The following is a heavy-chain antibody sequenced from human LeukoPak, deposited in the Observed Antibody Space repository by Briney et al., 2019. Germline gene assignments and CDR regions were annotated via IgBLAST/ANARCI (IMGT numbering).Heavy chain of an antibody. CDR3: ATDRNSGKYYDY. V-gene: IGHV3-33*01. CDR2: IYYDGSNQ. CDR1: GLRFRNYG. J-gene: IGHJ4*02. Sequence: GRSLRLSWVVSGLRFRNYGMHWVRQAPGKGLEWVAAIYYDGSNQYYVDSVKGRFTVSRDNAKNTLYLQMDRLRAKDTAVYYCATDRNSGKYYDYWGQGTLVTVSS. D-gene: IGHD1-26*01.